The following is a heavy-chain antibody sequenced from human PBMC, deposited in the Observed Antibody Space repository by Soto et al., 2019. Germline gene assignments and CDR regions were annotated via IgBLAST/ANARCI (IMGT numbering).Heavy chain of an antibody. Sequence: PGGSLRLSCAASGLTFSTYSMNWVRQAPGKGLEWISYVSGSSDAINYADSVKGRFTISRDNAKNSLYLLMSSLRDEDTAIYYCAKAMASPLGIYFFDSWGQGTPVTVSS. J-gene: IGHJ4*02. CDR2: VSGSSDAI. V-gene: IGHV3-48*02. CDR1: GLTFSTYS. CDR3: AKAMASPLGIYFFDS. D-gene: IGHD3-16*01.